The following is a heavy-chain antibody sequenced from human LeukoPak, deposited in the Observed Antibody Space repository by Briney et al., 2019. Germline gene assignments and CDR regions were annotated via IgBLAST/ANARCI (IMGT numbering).Heavy chain of an antibody. J-gene: IGHJ5*02. CDR3: ARAGMWSSGYYNL. V-gene: IGHV1-46*01. CDR1: GYTFTTYY. CDR2: INPSGGST. D-gene: IGHD3-22*01. Sequence: ASAMVSCKASGYTFTTYYMHWVRQAPGQGLEWLGLINPSGGSTSYAQKFQGRVTMTRYTSTSTVYMELSSLRSEDTAVYYCARAGMWSSGYYNLWGQGTLVTVSS.